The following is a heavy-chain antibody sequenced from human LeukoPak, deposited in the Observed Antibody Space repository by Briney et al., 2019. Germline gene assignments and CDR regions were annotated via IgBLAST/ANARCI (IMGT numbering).Heavy chain of an antibody. V-gene: IGHV1-2*02. CDR1: GYTFTGYY. CDR2: INPNSGGT. J-gene: IGHJ4*02. D-gene: IGHD2-15*01. Sequence: AASVKVSCKASGYTFTGYYMHWVRQAPGQGLEWMGWINPNSGGTNYAQKLQGRVTMTTDTSTSTAYMELRSLRSDDTAVYYCARDRNRKCSGGSCYSDYWGQGTLVTVSS. CDR3: ARDRNRKCSGGSCYSDY.